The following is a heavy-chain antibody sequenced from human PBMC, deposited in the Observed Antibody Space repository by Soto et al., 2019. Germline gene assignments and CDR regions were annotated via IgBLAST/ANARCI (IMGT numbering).Heavy chain of an antibody. CDR1: GDSVANNSAA. CDR2: TYHRSKWFN. D-gene: IGHD3-3*02. J-gene: IGHJ5*02. V-gene: IGHV6-1*01. CDR3: AREGRLAASIFHNWFDP. Sequence: SQTLSLTCAISGDSVANNSAAWNWIRQSPWRGLEWLGRTYHRSKWFNNYALSVKGRITINPDTSKNQFSLQLNSVTPEDTAVYYCAREGRLAASIFHNWFDPWGQGTLVTVSS.